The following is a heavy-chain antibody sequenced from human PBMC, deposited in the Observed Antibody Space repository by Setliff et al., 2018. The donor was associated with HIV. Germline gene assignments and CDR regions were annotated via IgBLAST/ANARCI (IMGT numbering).Heavy chain of an antibody. J-gene: IGHJ4*02. Sequence: NPSETLSLTCAVSSYSISSGYYWGWIRQPPGKGLEWIGNIYHSGSTYYNPSLKSRVTISVDTSKNQFSLKLSSVTAADTAVYYCARHSPSDYWGQGTLVTVSS. CDR1: SYSISSGYY. CDR3: ARHSPSDY. CDR2: IYHSGST. V-gene: IGHV4-38-2*01.